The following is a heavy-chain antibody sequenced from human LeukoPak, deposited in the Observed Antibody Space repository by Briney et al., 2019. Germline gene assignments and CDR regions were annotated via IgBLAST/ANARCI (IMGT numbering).Heavy chain of an antibody. CDR1: GGFISGYY. V-gene: IGHV4-59*01. D-gene: IGHD2-2*01. CDR2: IHYSGGT. Sequence: SETPSLTCTVSGGFISGYYWSWMRQTPGKGLEYVGYIHYSGGTNYNPSLKSRVTISVDTSKDQFSLNLTSVTAADTAVYYCARLKCISTTCPSIMDVWGQGTTVTVSS. J-gene: IGHJ6*02. CDR3: ARLKCISTTCPSIMDV.